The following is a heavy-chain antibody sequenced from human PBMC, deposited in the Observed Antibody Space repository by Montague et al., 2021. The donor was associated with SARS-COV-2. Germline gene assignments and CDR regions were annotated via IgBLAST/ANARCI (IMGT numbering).Heavy chain of an antibody. J-gene: IGHJ3*02. Sequence: SETLSLTCIVSGFSIGSGDYWGWIRQPPGKGLEWIGSIYHSGTTXXNPSLQSRLTMSIDTSTNQFSLRLTSVTAADTAVFFCVREKAGGLRNVFDIWGQGTTVTVSS. CDR1: GFSIGSGDY. CDR3: VREKAGGLRNVFDI. CDR2: IYHSGTT. V-gene: IGHV4-38-2*02.